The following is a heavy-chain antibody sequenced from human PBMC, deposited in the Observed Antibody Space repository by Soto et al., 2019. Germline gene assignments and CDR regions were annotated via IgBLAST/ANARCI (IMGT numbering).Heavy chain of an antibody. CDR1: GGSVSSGSYY. CDR3: ARDEWFGELSYYYYGMDV. CDR2: IYYSGST. D-gene: IGHD3-10*01. J-gene: IGHJ6*02. V-gene: IGHV4-61*01. Sequence: QVQLQESGPGLVKPSETLSLTCTVSGGSVSSGSYYWSWIRQPPGKGLEWIGYIYYSGSTNYNPSLKSRVTISVDTSTNQFSLKLSSVTAADTAVYYCARDEWFGELSYYYYGMDVWGQGTTVTVSS.